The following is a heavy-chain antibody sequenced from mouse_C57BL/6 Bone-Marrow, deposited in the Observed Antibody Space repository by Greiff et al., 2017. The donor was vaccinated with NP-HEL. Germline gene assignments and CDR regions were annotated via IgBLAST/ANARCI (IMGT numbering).Heavy chain of an antibody. D-gene: IGHD2-2*01. Sequence: QVQLQQSGPGLVQPSQSLSITCTVSGFSLTSYGVHWVRQSPGKGLEWLGVIWSGGSTDYNAAFISRLSISKDNSKIQVFFKMNSLQADDTAIYYCARPASTMVTFWYFDVWGTGTTVTVSS. CDR1: GFSLTSYG. CDR3: ARPASTMVTFWYFDV. CDR2: IWSGGST. J-gene: IGHJ1*03. V-gene: IGHV2-2*01.